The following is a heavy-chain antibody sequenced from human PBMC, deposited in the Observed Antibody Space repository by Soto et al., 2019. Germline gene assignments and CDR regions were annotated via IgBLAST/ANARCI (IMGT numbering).Heavy chain of an antibody. D-gene: IGHD2-2*01. CDR3: AKDFFCSITSCENYYYYSGRDV. J-gene: IGHJ6*02. Sequence: PGGSLRLSCAASGFTFSSYAMSWVRQAPGKGLEWVSAISGSGGSTYYADSVKGRFTISRDNSKNTLYLQMNSLRAEDTAVYYCAKDFFCSITSCENYYYYSGRDVWGQGTTVTVSS. CDR1: GFTFSSYA. V-gene: IGHV3-23*01. CDR2: ISGSGGST.